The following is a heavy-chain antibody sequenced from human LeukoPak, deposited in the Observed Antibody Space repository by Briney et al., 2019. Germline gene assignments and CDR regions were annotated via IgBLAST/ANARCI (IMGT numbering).Heavy chain of an antibody. CDR1: GFAFSTYS. Sequence: PGGSLRLSCAASGFAFSTYSMNWVRQAPGKGLEWVSYISSSGSTIYYADSVKGRFTISRDNAKNSLYLQMNSLRAEDTAVYYCARVRTYYCDSSGFDYWGQGTLVTVSS. V-gene: IGHV3-48*03. CDR2: ISSSGSTI. D-gene: IGHD3-22*01. J-gene: IGHJ4*02. CDR3: ARVRTYYCDSSGFDY.